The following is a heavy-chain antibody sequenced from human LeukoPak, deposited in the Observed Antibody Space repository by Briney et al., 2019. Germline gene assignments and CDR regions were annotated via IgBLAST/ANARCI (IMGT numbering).Heavy chain of an antibody. Sequence: PGGSLRLSCTLSGFTFGNFDMHWLRQAPGKGLEWVASTNYDANSKFYAASVKGRFTIFGDTSKNTLFLQLHSLRAEDTASYYCAKEGGGISDTFDIWGQGTMVTVSS. CDR2: TNYDANSK. CDR1: GFTFGNFD. CDR3: AKEGGGISDTFDI. D-gene: IGHD2-21*01. V-gene: IGHV3-30*02. J-gene: IGHJ3*02.